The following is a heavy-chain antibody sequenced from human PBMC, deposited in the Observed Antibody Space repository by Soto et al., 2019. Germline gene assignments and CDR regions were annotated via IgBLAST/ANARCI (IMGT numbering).Heavy chain of an antibody. D-gene: IGHD5-12*01. V-gene: IGHV1-2*04. CDR1: GDTFTDYY. CDR2: INPNSGVT. CDR3: ARESGGATATLDYFYFYMDV. J-gene: IGHJ6*03. Sequence: QVQLVQSGAEVKKPEASVTVSCRSSGDTFTDYYMHWVRQAPGQGLEWMGWINPNSGVTKYAQKFQGWVTMTRDTSIRTVYMQLSRLRSDDTAVYYCARESGGATATLDYFYFYMDVWGTGTTFTVSS.